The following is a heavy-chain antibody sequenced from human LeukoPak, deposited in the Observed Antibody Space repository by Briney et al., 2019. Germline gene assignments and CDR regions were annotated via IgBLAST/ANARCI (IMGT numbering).Heavy chain of an antibody. J-gene: IGHJ4*02. CDR3: ARDPVAFPYFFDC. CDR1: GFTFSSYA. Sequence: GGSLRLSCAASGFTFSSYAMHWVRQAPGKGLEWVAVISYDGSNKYYADSVRGRFTISRDNSKNTLYLQMNSLRVEDTAVYFCARDPVAFPYFFDCWGQGTLVTVSS. CDR2: ISYDGSNK. V-gene: IGHV3-30-3*01.